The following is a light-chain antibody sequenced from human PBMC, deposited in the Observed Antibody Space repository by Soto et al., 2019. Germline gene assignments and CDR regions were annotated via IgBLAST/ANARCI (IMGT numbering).Light chain of an antibody. Sequence: QSVLTQPPSVSGAPRQRVTISCTGSSSNLGAGYDVHWYQQFPGTAHKLLIYGVNHRPSGVPDRFSGSRSGTSASLAITGLQADDEADYYCQSYDSSLTRIFGTGTKLTVL. CDR2: GVN. CDR1: SSNLGAGYD. V-gene: IGLV1-40*01. J-gene: IGLJ1*01. CDR3: QSYDSSLTRI.